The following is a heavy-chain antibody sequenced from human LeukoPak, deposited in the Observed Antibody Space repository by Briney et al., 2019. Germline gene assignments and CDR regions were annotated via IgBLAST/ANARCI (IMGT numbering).Heavy chain of an antibody. Sequence: PSETLSLTCAVYGGSFSGYYWSWIRQPPGKGLEWIGEINHSGSTNYNPSLKSRVTISVDTSKNQFSLKLSSVTAADTAVYYCARGRYNYSYWGQGTLVTVSS. J-gene: IGHJ4*02. CDR2: INHSGST. CDR3: ARGRYNYSY. CDR1: GGSFSGYY. D-gene: IGHD5-24*01. V-gene: IGHV4-34*01.